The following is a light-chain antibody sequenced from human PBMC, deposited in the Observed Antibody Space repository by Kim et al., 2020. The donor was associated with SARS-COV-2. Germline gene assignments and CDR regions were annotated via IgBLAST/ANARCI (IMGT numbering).Light chain of an antibody. Sequence: TGDRVTITCRASQGISSYLAWYQQKPGKAPKLLIYAASTLQSGVPSRFSGSGSGTDFTLTISCLQSEDFATYYCQQYYSYPPGFTFGPGTKVDIK. CDR3: QQYYSYPPGFT. CDR1: QGISSY. J-gene: IGKJ3*01. CDR2: AAS. V-gene: IGKV1-8*01.